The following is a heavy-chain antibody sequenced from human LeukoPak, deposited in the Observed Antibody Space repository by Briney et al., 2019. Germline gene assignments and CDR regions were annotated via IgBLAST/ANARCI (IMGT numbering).Heavy chain of an antibody. V-gene: IGHV4-34*01. CDR1: GGSFSGYY. D-gene: IGHD5-12*01. J-gene: IGHJ3*02. CDR2: INHSGST. Sequence: SQTLSLTCAVYGGSFSGYYWSWIRHPPGKGLEWIGEINHSGSTNYNPSLKSRVTISVDTSKNQFSLKLSSVTAADTAVYYCARETVDFDAFDIWGQGTMVTVSS. CDR3: ARETVDFDAFDI.